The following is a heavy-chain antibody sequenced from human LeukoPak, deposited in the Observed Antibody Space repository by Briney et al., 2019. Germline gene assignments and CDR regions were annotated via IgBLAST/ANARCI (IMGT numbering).Heavy chain of an antibody. Sequence: SETLSLTCTVSGGSVSSGRYYWSWIRQPPGKGLEWIGYFYYSGSTNYNPSLKTRVTISVDTSKNQFSLKVSSVTAADTAVYYCARKRTGDQGYYFDYWGQGTLVAVSS. CDR1: GGSVSSGRYY. CDR3: ARKRTGDQGYYFDY. CDR2: FYYSGST. V-gene: IGHV4-61*01. D-gene: IGHD1-1*01. J-gene: IGHJ4*02.